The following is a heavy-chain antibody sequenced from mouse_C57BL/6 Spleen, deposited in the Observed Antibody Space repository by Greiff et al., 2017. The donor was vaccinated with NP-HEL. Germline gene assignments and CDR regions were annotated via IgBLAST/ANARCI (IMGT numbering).Heavy chain of an antibody. V-gene: IGHV5-2*01. CDR3: ARHNGMGRYGNGAMDY. CDR1: EYEFPSHD. Sequence: EVQRVESGGGLVQPGESLKLSCESNEYEFPSHDMSWVRKTPEKRLELVAAINSDGGSTYYPDTMERRFIISRDNTKKTLYLQMSSLRSEDTALYYCARHNGMGRYGNGAMDYWGQGTSVTVSS. J-gene: IGHJ4*01. CDR2: INSDGGST. D-gene: IGHD2-1*01.